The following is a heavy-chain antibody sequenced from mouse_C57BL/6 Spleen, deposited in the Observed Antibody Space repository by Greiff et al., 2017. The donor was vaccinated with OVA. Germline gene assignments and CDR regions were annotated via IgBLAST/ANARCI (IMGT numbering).Heavy chain of an antibody. CDR2: ISDGGSYT. CDR1: GFTFSSYA. CDR3: ARDSSSSGYYFDY. J-gene: IGHJ2*01. V-gene: IGHV5-4*01. D-gene: IGHD1-1*01. Sequence: EVHLVESGGGLVKPGGSLKLSCAASGFTFSSYAMSWVRQTPEKRLEWVATISDGGSYTYYPDNVKGRFTISRDNAKNNLYLQMSHLKSEDTAMYYCARDSSSSGYYFDYWGQGTTLTVSS.